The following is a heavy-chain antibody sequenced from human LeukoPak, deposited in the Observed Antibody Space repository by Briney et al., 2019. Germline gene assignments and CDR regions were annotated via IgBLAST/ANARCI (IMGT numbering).Heavy chain of an antibody. D-gene: IGHD1-26*01. V-gene: IGHV3-21*01. Sequence: PGGSLRLSCAASGFTFSSYSMNWVRQAPGKGLEWVSSISSSSSYIYYADSVKGRFTISRDNAKNSLYLQMNSLRAEETAVYYCARESRVGGDAFDIWGQGTMVTVSS. CDR3: ARESRVGGDAFDI. CDR2: ISSSSSYI. CDR1: GFTFSSYS. J-gene: IGHJ3*02.